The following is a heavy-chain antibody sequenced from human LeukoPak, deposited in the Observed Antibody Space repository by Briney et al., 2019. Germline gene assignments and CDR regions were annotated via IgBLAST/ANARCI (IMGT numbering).Heavy chain of an antibody. D-gene: IGHD2-2*02. V-gene: IGHV1-18*01. Sequence: GASVKVSCKASGYTFTSYGISWVRQAPGQGLEWMGWISAYNGNTNYAQKLQGRVTMTTDTSTSTAYMELRSLRSDDTAVYYCARDDIVVVPAAIWRWFDPWGQGTLVTVSS. J-gene: IGHJ5*02. CDR1: GYTFTSYG. CDR3: ARDDIVVVPAAIWRWFDP. CDR2: ISAYNGNT.